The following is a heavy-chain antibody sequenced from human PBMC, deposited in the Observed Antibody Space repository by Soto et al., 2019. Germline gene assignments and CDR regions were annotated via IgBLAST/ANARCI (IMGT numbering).Heavy chain of an antibody. V-gene: IGHV5-51*01. J-gene: IGHJ4*02. CDR2: IYPGDSDT. Sequence: PGESLKISCKGSGYSFTSYWIGWVRQMPGKGLEWMGIIYPGDSDTRYSPSFQGQVTISADKSISTAYLQWSSLKASDTAMYYCARQGRRDGDPENIDYWGQGTLVTVSS. CDR3: ARQGRRDGDPENIDY. D-gene: IGHD4-17*01. CDR1: GYSFTSYW.